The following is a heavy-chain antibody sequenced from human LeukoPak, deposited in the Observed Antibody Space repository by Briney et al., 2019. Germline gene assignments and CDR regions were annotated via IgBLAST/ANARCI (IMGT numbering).Heavy chain of an antibody. V-gene: IGHV4-59*01. CDR1: GPSMNRDY. CDR2: IHYTGST. D-gene: IGHD3-22*01. CDR3: AIEFNYHDSLGYNWFDP. Sequence: PSETLSLTCTVSGPSMNRDYWRWLRQTPGKGLEWIGYIHYTGSTNYNPSLKSRVTISLDTSKNQFSLKLSSLTAADTAVSYCAIEFNYHDSLGYNWFDPWGQGTLVTVSS. J-gene: IGHJ5*02.